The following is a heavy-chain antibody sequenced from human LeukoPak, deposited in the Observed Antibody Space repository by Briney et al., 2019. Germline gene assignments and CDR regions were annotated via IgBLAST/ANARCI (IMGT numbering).Heavy chain of an antibody. D-gene: IGHD6-19*01. J-gene: IGHJ4*02. V-gene: IGHV3-30*18. CDR2: ISYDGSNK. CDR1: GFTFSSYG. CDR3: AKAVGSSGWYEGVEY. Sequence: PGGSLRLSCAASGFTFSSYGMHWVRQAPGKGLEWVAVISYDGSNKYYADSVKGRFTISRDNSKNTLYLQMNSLRVEDTAVYYCAKAVGSSGWYEGVEYWGQGTLVTGSS.